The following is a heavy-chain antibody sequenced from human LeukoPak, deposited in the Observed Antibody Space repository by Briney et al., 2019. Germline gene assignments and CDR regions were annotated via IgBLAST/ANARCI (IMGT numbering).Heavy chain of an antibody. Sequence: ASETLSLTCIVSGGSISSSSYYWGWIRQPPGKGLEWIGSIYYSGSTYYNPSLKSRVTISVDTSKNQFSLKLSSVTAADTAVYYCARGTGFDPWGQGTLVTVSS. CDR3: ARGTGFDP. J-gene: IGHJ5*02. CDR2: IYYSGST. V-gene: IGHV4-39*07. CDR1: GGSISSSSYY. D-gene: IGHD1/OR15-1a*01.